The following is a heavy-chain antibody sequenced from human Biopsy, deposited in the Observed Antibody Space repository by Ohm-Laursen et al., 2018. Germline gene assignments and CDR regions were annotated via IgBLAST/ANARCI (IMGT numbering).Heavy chain of an antibody. CDR1: GFTFSDHY. V-gene: IGHV4-38-2*01. D-gene: IGHD3-22*01. CDR3: ARDYDTSGYYYVS. J-gene: IGHJ5*02. Sequence: LRLSCAASGFTFSDHYMDWVRQAPGKGLEWIGSIFYRGSTHYKPSLKSRVNISVDTSKNQFSLKLNSVTAADTAVYYCARDYDTSGYYYVSWGQGTLVTVSS. CDR2: IFYRGST.